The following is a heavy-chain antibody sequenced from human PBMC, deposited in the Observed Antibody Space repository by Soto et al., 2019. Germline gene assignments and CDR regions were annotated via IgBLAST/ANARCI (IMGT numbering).Heavy chain of an antibody. V-gene: IGHV3-33*01. CDR3: ARDIGDNAYFD. CDR2: IWFDGSQQ. Sequence: QVQLVESGGGVFQPGRSLRLSCAAAGFIFGGNGMHWVRQAPGKGLEWVAMIWFDGSQQRYADSVQGRFIISRDNSKSRLDLEMKILRVEDTAVYYCARDIGDNAYFDWCQGPLVTVSS. CDR1: GFIFGGNG. J-gene: IGHJ4*02. D-gene: IGHD2-21*01.